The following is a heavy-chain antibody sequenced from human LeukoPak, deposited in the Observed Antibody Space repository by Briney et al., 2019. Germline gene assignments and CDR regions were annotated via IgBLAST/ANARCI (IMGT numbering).Heavy chain of an antibody. CDR2: INTDESST. D-gene: IGHD3-10*01. CDR1: GFTFSRYW. J-gene: IGHJ6*03. Sequence: GGSLRLSCAASGFTFSRYWMYWVRQAPGKGLVWVSRINTDESSTSYADSVKGRFTISRDNSKNTLYLQMNSLRAEDTAVYYCAKDYERMGQLWFGELGYYYMDVWGKGTTVTISS. CDR3: AKDYERMGQLWFGELGYYYMDV. V-gene: IGHV3-74*01.